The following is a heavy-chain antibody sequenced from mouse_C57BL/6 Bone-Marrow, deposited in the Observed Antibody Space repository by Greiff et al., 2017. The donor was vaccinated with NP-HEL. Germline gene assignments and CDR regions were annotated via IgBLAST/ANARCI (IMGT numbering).Heavy chain of an antibody. CDR2: ISSGGSYT. V-gene: IGHV5-6*01. Sequence: EVQLVESGGDLVKPGGSLKLSCAASGFTFSSYGMSWVRQTPDKRLEWVATISSGGSYTYYPDSVKGRFTISRDNAKNTLYLQMSSLKSEDTAMYYCARQGVYYGYVLFAYWGQGTLVTVSA. D-gene: IGHD2-2*01. J-gene: IGHJ3*01. CDR3: ARQGVYYGYVLFAY. CDR1: GFTFSSYG.